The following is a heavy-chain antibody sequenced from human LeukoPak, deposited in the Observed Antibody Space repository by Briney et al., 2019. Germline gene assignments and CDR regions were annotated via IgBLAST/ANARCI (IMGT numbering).Heavy chain of an antibody. CDR1: GFTFSSYW. CDR2: IKQDGSEK. J-gene: IGHJ4*02. Sequence: GGSLRLSCAASGFTFSSYWMSWVRQAPGKGLEWVANIKQDGSEKYYVDSVKGRFTISGDNAKDSLYLQMNSLRAEDTAVYYCAFNMRYFDYWGQGTLVTVSS. CDR3: AFNMRYFDY. V-gene: IGHV3-7*01.